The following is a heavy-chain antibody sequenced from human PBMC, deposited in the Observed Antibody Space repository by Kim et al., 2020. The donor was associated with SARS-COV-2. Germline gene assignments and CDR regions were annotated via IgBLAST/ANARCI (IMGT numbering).Heavy chain of an antibody. CDR2: FYYSGST. Sequence: SETLSLTCTVSGGSVSSGSHHWSWIRQPPGKGLEWIGHFYYSGSTNYNPSLKSRVTISVDTSKNQFSLKVSFVTAADTAVYYCARGLYGDQIDYWGQGTLVTVSS. J-gene: IGHJ4*02. V-gene: IGHV4-61*01. D-gene: IGHD4-17*01. CDR3: ARGLYGDQIDY. CDR1: GGSVSSGSHH.